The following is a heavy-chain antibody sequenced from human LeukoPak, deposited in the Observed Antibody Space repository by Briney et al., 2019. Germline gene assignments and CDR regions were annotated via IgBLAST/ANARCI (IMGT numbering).Heavy chain of an antibody. D-gene: IGHD2-8*02. J-gene: IGHJ4*02. CDR2: ITRRSDTI. Sequence: GGSLRLSCAASGFTFSDYPMNWVRQPPGKGLEWVSYITRRSDTIYYSDSVKGRFSISRDNAKNSLYLQMSSLRVDDTAVYYCTRGGKYSTLDFWGQGALVTVSS. CDR1: GFTFSDYP. V-gene: IGHV3-48*04. CDR3: TRGGKYSTLDF.